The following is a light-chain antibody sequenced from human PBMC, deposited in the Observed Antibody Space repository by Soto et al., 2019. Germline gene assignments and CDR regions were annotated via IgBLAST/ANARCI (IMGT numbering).Light chain of an antibody. CDR1: PSDSSW. Sequence: DIQMTQSHSTLSASVGTRVIITSRGSPSDSSWLAWYQQKPGKALILLIFDAASWESGGPSRFSGSGSGTEFTLTISSLQPDDSATYYCQQLRTFGQGTKVDIK. V-gene: IGKV1-5*01. J-gene: IGKJ1*01. CDR2: DAA. CDR3: QQLRT.